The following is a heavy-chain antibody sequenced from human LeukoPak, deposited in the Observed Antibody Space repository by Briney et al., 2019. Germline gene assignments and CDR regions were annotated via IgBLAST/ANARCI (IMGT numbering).Heavy chain of an antibody. CDR3: ATFCSGGDCYSFAP. CDR1: EFVFSTYY. J-gene: IGHJ5*02. Sequence: GGSLRLSCAASEFVFSTYYMHWVRQAPGKGLEWVSTIIGSGGNTDYADSVKGRFTISRDNSKDTLFLQMDSLRVEDTAVYYCATFCSGGDCYSFAPWGQGTLVTVSS. D-gene: IGHD2-15*01. CDR2: IIGSGGNT. V-gene: IGHV3-23*01.